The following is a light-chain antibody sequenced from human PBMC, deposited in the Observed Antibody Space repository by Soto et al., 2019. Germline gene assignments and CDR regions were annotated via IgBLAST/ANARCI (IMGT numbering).Light chain of an antibody. CDR3: QQYGSSPT. CDR1: QSVSSY. J-gene: IGKJ1*01. CDR2: GAS. V-gene: IGKV3-20*01. Sequence: EIVLTQSPATLSLSPGERATLSFRASQSVSSYLAWYQQKPGQAPRLLIYGASSRATGIPDRFSGSGSGTDFTLTISRLEPEDFAVYYCQQYGSSPTFGQGTKVDIK.